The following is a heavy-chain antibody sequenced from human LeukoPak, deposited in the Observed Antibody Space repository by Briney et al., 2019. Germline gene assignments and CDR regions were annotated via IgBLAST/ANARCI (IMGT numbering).Heavy chain of an antibody. CDR2: INHSGST. D-gene: IGHD5-24*01. J-gene: IGHJ4*02. CDR3: ARDPQRGMATIDY. V-gene: IGHV4-4*02. Sequence: PSGTLSLTCAVSGGSISSSNWWSWIRQPPGKGLEWIGEINHSGSTNYNPSLKSRVTISVDTSKNQFSLKLSSVTAADTAVYYCARDPQRGMATIDYWGQGTLVTVSS. CDR1: GGSISSSNW.